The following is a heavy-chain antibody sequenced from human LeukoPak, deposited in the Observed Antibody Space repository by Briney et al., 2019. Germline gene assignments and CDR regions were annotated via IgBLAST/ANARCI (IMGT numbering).Heavy chain of an antibody. V-gene: IGHV4-34*01. CDR1: GGSFSGHY. J-gene: IGHJ3*02. CDR2: IDHSGST. CDR3: ARQVDVGCSSTSCYGHGAFDI. D-gene: IGHD2-2*01. Sequence: PSETLSLTCAVYGGSFSGHYWSWIRQPPGKGLEWIGEIDHSGSTNYNPSLKSRVTISVDTSKYQFSLKLSSVTAADTAVYFCARQVDVGCSSTSCYGHGAFDIWGQGPVVTVSS.